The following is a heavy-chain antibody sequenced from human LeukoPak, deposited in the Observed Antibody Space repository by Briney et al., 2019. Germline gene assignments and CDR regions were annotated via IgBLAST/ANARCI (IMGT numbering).Heavy chain of an antibody. D-gene: IGHD3-10*01. V-gene: IGHV4-4*07. CDR3: ARHPDYYYGSGSYLDY. Sequence: SETLSLTCTVSGGSISSYYWSWIRQPAGKGLEWIGRIYTSGSTNYNPSLKSRVTMSVDTSKNQFSLKLSSVTAADTAVYYCARHPDYYYGSGSYLDYWGQGTLVTVSS. J-gene: IGHJ4*02. CDR1: GGSISSYY. CDR2: IYTSGST.